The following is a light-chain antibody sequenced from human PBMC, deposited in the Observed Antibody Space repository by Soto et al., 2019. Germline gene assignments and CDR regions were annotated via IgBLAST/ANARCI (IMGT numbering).Light chain of an antibody. CDR1: AIGSKS. CDR3: QVWDTRPDRWV. CDR2: DNS. Sequence: SYELTQPPAVSVAPGQTATITCGGNAIGSKSVDWYQQKRGQAPALVLYDNSARPSGIPERFSGPNSGNSATLTLSNVEGGDEAAFYCQVWDTRPDRWVFGGGTQLTVL. J-gene: IGLJ3*02. V-gene: IGLV3-21*02.